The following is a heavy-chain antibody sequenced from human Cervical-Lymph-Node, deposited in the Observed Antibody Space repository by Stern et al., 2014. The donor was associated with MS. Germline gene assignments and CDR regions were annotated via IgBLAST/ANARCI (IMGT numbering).Heavy chain of an antibody. J-gene: IGHJ4*01. V-gene: IGHV1-2*04. CDR3: AAKGYPFLEY. CDR2: INPNTGGT. D-gene: IGHD2-15*01. CDR1: EYPFTDYY. Sequence: VQLVESGAEVKKPGASVKVSCKASEYPFTDYYLHWVRQAPGQGLEWMGWINPNTGGTKSAKQFQGWVTMTRDTSISTAYMELRRLNPNDTAVYYCAAKGYPFLEYWDQGTLVTVSS.